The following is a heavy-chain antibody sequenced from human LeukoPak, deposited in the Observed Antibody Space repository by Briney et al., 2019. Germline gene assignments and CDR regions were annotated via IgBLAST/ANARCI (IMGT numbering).Heavy chain of an antibody. CDR3: ARGFRGASFDY. CDR2: IYYSGST. D-gene: IGHD1-26*01. CDR1: GFTFSSYA. J-gene: IGHJ4*02. Sequence: GSLRLSCAASGFTFSSYAMSWIRQPPGKGLEWIGYIYYSGSTNYNPSLKSRVTISVDTSKNQFSLKLSSVTAADTAVYYCARGFRGASFDYWGQGTLVTVSS. V-gene: IGHV4-59*01.